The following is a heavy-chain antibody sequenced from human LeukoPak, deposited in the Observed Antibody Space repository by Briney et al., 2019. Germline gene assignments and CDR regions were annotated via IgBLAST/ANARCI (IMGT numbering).Heavy chain of an antibody. CDR3: ARGGDSSGYLRYFQH. V-gene: IGHV4-31*03. CDR2: IYYSGST. J-gene: IGHJ1*01. CDR1: GGSISSGGYY. Sequence: SQTLSLTCTVSGGSISSGGYYWSWIRQHPGKGLEWIGYIYYSGSTYYNPSLKSRVTISVDTSKNPFSLKLSSVTAADTAVYFCARGGDSSGYLRYFQHWGQGTLVTVSS. D-gene: IGHD3-22*01.